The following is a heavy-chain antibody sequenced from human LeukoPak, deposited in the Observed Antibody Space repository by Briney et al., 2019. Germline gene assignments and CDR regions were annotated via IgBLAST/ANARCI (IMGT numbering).Heavy chain of an antibody. CDR2: TYHRSKWMH. Sequence: SQTLSLTCVIYGDDVSTDRGTWNWIRQSPSRGLEWLGRTYHRSKWMHDYAAAVKTRIDINADISKNQFSLQLNSVTPEDTAVYYCAREPDKYYDFWSGYYIEWGQGTLVTVSS. D-gene: IGHD3-3*01. CDR3: AREPDKYYDFWSGYYIE. J-gene: IGHJ4*02. V-gene: IGHV6-1*01. CDR1: GDDVSTDRGT.